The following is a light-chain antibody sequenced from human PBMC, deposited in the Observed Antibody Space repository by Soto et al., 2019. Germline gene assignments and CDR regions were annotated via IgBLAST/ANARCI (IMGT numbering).Light chain of an antibody. V-gene: IGLV1-40*01. CDR3: QSDDSSLTLRV. J-gene: IGLJ1*01. CDR1: SSNIGAGYD. Sequence: QSVLTQPPSVSGAPGQRVTISCTGSSSNIGAGYDVHWYQQLPGTAPKLLIYANTNRPSGVPDRFSGSKSGTSASLAITGPQADDEADYYCQSDDSSLTLRVFGTGTKLTVL. CDR2: ANT.